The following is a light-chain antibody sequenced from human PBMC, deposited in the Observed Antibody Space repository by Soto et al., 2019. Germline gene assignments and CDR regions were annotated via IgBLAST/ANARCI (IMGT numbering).Light chain of an antibody. J-gene: IGLJ2*01. CDR2: EVS. CDR1: ATDVGAYNY. Sequence: QSVLTQPASVSGSPGQSITISCTGTATDVGAYNYVSWYQQHPGKAPKLIIYEVSKRPSGIPGRFSGSKSGNTASLTVAGLQAADEADYYCSSYGGFNDVLFGGGTQLTVL. CDR3: SSYGGFNDVL. V-gene: IGLV2-8*01.